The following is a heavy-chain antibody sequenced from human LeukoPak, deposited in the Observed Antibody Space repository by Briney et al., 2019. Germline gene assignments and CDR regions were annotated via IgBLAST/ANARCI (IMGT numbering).Heavy chain of an antibody. J-gene: IGHJ6*02. CDR3: ARDYAVGATQSYGMDV. CDR2: ISAYNGNT. CDR1: GYTFTSYG. V-gene: IGHV1-18*01. Sequence: GASVKVSCKASGYTFTSYGISWVRQAPGQGLEWMGWISAYNGNTNYAQKLQGRVTMTTDTSTSTAYMELRSLRSDDTAVYYCARDYAVGATQSYGMDVWGQGTTVTVSS. D-gene: IGHD1-26*01.